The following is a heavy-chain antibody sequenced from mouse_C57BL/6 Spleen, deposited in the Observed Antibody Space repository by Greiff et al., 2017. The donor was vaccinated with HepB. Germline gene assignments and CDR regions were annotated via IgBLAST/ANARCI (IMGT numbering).Heavy chain of an antibody. Sequence: VQLQQSGPGLVKPSQSLSLTCSVTGYSITSGYYWNWIRQFPGNKLEWMGYISYDGSNNYNPSLKNRISITRDTSKNQFFLKLNSVTTEDTATYYCARGEVYGNFFFDYWGQGTTLTVSS. J-gene: IGHJ2*01. D-gene: IGHD2-1*01. CDR3: ARGEVYGNFFFDY. CDR2: ISYDGSN. V-gene: IGHV3-6*01. CDR1: GYSITSGYY.